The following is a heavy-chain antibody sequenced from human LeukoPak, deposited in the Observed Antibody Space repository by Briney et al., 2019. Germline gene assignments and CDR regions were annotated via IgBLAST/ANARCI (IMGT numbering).Heavy chain of an antibody. J-gene: IGHJ4*02. D-gene: IGHD3-10*01. CDR3: ARDLYYYGSGSYYNY. Sequence: ASVKVSCKASGYTFTSYGSSWVRQAPGQGLEWMGWISAYNGDTNYAQKLQGKVTMTTDTSTSAAYMELRSLRSDDTAVYYCARDLYYYGSGSYYNYWGQGTLVTVSS. CDR1: GYTFTSYG. CDR2: ISAYNGDT. V-gene: IGHV1-18*01.